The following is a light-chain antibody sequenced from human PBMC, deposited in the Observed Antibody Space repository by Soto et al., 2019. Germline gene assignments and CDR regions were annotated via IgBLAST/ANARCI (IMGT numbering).Light chain of an antibody. Sequence: DIQLTQSPSTLSASVGDRVTITCRASQSISGWLAWYQQKPGKAPKLLIYDASSLESGVPSRFSGSGSGTEFTLTISSLQPADFATYFCQQYNDYWTFGQGTRVEIK. V-gene: IGKV1-5*01. CDR2: DAS. CDR1: QSISGW. J-gene: IGKJ1*01. CDR3: QQYNDYWT.